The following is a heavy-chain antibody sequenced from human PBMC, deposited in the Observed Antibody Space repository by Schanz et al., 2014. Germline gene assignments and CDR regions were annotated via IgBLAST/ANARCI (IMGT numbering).Heavy chain of an antibody. Sequence: QGQLVESGGEVKKPGASVKVSCKASGYIFIGYYMHWVRQAPGQGLEWMGRINPNSGGTNYAQKFQGRVTMTRDTSISTAYMELSSLRSDDTAVYYCARELRLEYYFDYWGQGTQVTVSS. V-gene: IGHV1-2*02. CDR2: INPNSGGT. J-gene: IGHJ4*02. D-gene: IGHD4-17*01. CDR3: ARELRLEYYFDY. CDR1: GYIFIGYY.